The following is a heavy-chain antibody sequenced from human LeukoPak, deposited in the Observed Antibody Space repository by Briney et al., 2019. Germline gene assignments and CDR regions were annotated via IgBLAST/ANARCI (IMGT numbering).Heavy chain of an antibody. Sequence: PSETLSLTCTVSGGSISSYFWSWIRKPPGKGLDWVGSIYYRGSTNYNPSVESRVTMSLDTSKNQFSLRLSSVTAADTAVYYCARQKRENGGNLYLDYWAREPWSPSPQ. J-gene: IGHJ4*02. D-gene: IGHD4-23*01. CDR3: ARQKRENGGNLYLDY. CDR1: GGSISSYF. CDR2: IYYRGST. V-gene: IGHV4-59*08.